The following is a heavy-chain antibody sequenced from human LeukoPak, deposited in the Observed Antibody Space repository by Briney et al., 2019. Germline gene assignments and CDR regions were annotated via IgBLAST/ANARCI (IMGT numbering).Heavy chain of an antibody. Sequence: GRSLRLSCAASGFTFDDYAMHWVRHAPGKGLEWVSGISWNSGSIGYADSVKGRFTISRDNAKNSLYLQMNSLRAEDTALYYCAKGDILTGYYAFGYWGQGTLVTVSS. J-gene: IGHJ4*02. CDR2: ISWNSGSI. D-gene: IGHD3-9*01. CDR3: AKGDILTGYYAFGY. CDR1: GFTFDDYA. V-gene: IGHV3-9*01.